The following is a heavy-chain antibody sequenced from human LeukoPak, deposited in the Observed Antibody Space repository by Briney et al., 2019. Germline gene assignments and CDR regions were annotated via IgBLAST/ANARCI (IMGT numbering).Heavy chain of an antibody. J-gene: IGHJ4*02. CDR2: ISGSGGST. D-gene: IGHD2-2*01. CDR1: GFTFSSYA. Sequence: GGSLRLSCAASGFTFSSYAMSWVRQAPGKGLEWVSAISGSGGSTYYADSVKGRFTISRDNSKNTLYLQMNSLRAEDTAVYYCANPLPGGIVVVPAALTGFDYWGQGTLVTVSS. V-gene: IGHV3-23*01. CDR3: ANPLPGGIVVVPAALTGFDY.